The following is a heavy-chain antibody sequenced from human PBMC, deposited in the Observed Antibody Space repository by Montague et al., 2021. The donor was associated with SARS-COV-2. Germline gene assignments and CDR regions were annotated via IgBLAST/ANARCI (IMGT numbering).Heavy chain of an antibody. J-gene: IGHJ6*03. CDR1: GGSFSTYS. D-gene: IGHD3-10*01. V-gene: IGHV4-34*01. CDR2: IHHGGST. CDR3: ARLGDGVVPSPILGVGPYYSYYYMDV. Sequence: SETLSLTCAVHGGSFSTYSWNWIRQPPGQGLEWIGEIHHGGSTNYNPSLTSRVPLSADTSTNQFSLTLTSVAAADTAVYYCARLGDGVVPSPILGVGPYYSYYYMDVWGKGTTVTVSS.